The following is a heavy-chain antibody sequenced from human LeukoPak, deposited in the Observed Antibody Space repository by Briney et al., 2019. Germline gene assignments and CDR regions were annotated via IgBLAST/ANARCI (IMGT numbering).Heavy chain of an antibody. CDR3: ARRWVTGNWFDP. Sequence: ASVKVSCKASGYTFTSYAMHWVRQAPGQRLEWMGWINAGNGNTKYSQKFQGRVTMTTDTSTSTAYMELRSLRSDDTAVYYCARRWVTGNWFDPWGQGTLVTVSS. D-gene: IGHD2-21*02. CDR1: GYTFTSYA. J-gene: IGHJ5*02. V-gene: IGHV1-3*01. CDR2: INAGNGNT.